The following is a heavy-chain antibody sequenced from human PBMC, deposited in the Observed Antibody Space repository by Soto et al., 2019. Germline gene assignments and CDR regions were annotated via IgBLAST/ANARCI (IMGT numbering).Heavy chain of an antibody. V-gene: IGHV3-30*03. CDR1: GFIFSHYA. J-gene: IGHJ4*02. D-gene: IGHD5-18*01. CDR2: ISYDGGDK. Sequence: GGSLRLSCAASGFIFSHYAMHWVRQAPGKGLEWVSLISYDGGDKYHADSVKGRFAISRDNSKNTLYLHMNSLRAEDTAVYYFWADGRYSYDPADYWGQGTLVTVSS. CDR3: WADGRYSYDPADY.